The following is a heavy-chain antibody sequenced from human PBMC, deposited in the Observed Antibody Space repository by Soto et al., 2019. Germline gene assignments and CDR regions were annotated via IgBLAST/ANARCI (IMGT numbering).Heavy chain of an antibody. CDR3: AKDMKWGGMTTIHYFDS. D-gene: IGHD4-17*01. CDR2: ISANGDNV. CDR1: GFTVDDYA. V-gene: IGHV3-9*01. Sequence: GGSLRLSCVASGFTVDDYAMHWVRHAPGKGLEWVSGISANGDNVDYADSVKGRFTVSRDNAKNSLFLQMNSLRPEDTALYYCAKDMKWGGMTTIHYFDSWGQGT. J-gene: IGHJ4*02.